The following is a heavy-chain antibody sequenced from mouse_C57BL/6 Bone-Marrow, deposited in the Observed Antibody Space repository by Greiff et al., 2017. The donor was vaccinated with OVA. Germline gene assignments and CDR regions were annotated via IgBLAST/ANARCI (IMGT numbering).Heavy chain of an antibody. Sequence: VQLQQSGAELVRPGASVKLSCTASGFNIKDDYMHWVKQRPEQGLEWIGWIDPENGDPEYASKFQGKATITADTYSNTAYLQLSSLTSEDTAVYYCTSYGNFDYWGQGTTLTVSS. J-gene: IGHJ2*01. V-gene: IGHV14-4*01. CDR3: TSYGNFDY. CDR2: IDPENGDP. D-gene: IGHD2-1*01. CDR1: GFNIKDDY.